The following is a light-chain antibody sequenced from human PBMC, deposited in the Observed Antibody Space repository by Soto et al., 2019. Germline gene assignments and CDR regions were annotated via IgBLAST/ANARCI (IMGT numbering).Light chain of an antibody. CDR1: QDVRNY. Sequence: AIQLTQSPSSLSPPVGDRLHITCRASQDVRNYVGWYQQKPGKAPKFLIYGAFSLETGIPSRFSGSGYGTEFTLTINSLLPEDFATYFCLQDYSWPWTFGQGTKVDIK. V-gene: IGKV1-6*01. J-gene: IGKJ1*01. CDR2: GAF. CDR3: LQDYSWPWT.